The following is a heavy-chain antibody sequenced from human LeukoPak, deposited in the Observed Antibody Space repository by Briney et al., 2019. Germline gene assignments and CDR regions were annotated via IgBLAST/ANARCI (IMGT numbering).Heavy chain of an antibody. CDR1: GITLSNYG. D-gene: IGHD3-10*01. V-gene: IGHV3-23*01. J-gene: IGHJ4*02. Sequence: GGSLRLSCVVSGITLSNYGMSWVRQAPRKGLEWVSGISERGDSTNYADSVKGRFIISRDTSKNTVYLQMNSLRVEDTAVYFCAKQGIVIRAVIIIGFHKEAYYFDYWGQGILVTVSS. CDR3: AKQGIVIRAVIIIGFHKEAYYFDY. CDR2: ISERGDST.